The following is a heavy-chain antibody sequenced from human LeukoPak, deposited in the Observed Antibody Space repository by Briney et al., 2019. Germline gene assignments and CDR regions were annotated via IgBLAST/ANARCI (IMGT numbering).Heavy chain of an antibody. Sequence: SETLSLTCAVSGYSISSGYYWGWIRQPPGKGLEWIGSIYHNGSTYYNPSLKSRVTISVDTSKNQFSLKLSSVAAADTAVYYCASYEYSSSWVNYFDYWGQGTLVTVSS. V-gene: IGHV4-38-2*01. CDR3: ASYEYSSSWVNYFDY. CDR1: GYSISSGYY. J-gene: IGHJ4*02. CDR2: IYHNGST. D-gene: IGHD6-6*01.